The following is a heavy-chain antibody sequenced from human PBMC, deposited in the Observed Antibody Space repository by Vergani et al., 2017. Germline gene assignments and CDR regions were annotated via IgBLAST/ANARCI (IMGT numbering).Heavy chain of an antibody. V-gene: IGHV4-34*01. CDR1: GGSFTSYH. Sequence: QVQLQQWGGGLLKPSETLSLTCVVNGGSFTSYHWTWIRQSSGEGLEWVGDIDHTGRPDYNPSLKSRLTMSVDKSRNQFSLTLNSVTATDTAIYFCARVNTETNGHLYYYYYMDVWGHGTAVTVS. D-gene: IGHD4-11*01. CDR3: ARVNTETNGHLYYYYYMDV. J-gene: IGHJ6*03. CDR2: IDHTGRP.